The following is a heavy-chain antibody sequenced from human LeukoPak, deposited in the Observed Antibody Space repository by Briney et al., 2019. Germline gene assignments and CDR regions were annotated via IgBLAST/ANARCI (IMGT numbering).Heavy chain of an antibody. CDR3: AREFRKPSTGD. Sequence: GGSLRLSCAASGFTFSSYWMYWVRQAPGEGLMWVSRCDSDASGTTYVDSVKGRSTVSRDNAKNTLYLQMNSLRAEDTAVYFCAREFRKPSTGDWGQGTLVTVSS. D-gene: IGHD1-14*01. J-gene: IGHJ4*02. CDR1: GFTFSSYW. V-gene: IGHV3-74*01. CDR2: CDSDASGT.